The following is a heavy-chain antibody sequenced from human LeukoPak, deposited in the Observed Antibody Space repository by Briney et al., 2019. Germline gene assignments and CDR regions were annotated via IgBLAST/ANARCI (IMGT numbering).Heavy chain of an antibody. CDR3: ASRTGLRYFDWLDY. CDR1: GGSISSYY. J-gene: IGHJ4*02. V-gene: IGHV4-34*01. Sequence: PSETLSLTCTVSGGSISSYYWSWIRQPPGKGLEWIGEINHSGSTNYNPSLKSRVTISVDTSKNQFSLTLSSVTAADTAVYYCASRTGLRYFDWLDYWGQGTLVTVSS. CDR2: INHSGST. D-gene: IGHD3-9*01.